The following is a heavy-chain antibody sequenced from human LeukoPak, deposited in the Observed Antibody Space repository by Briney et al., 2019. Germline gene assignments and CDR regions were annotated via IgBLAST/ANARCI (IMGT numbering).Heavy chain of an antibody. D-gene: IGHD3-10*01. CDR2: IYTSGST. J-gene: IGHJ4*02. V-gene: IGHV4-4*07. CDR3: VRAMGSGSEYYFDY. CDR1: GGSISSYY. Sequence: PSETLSLTCTVSGGSISSYYWSWIRQPAGKGLEWIGRIYTSGSTNYNPSLKSRVTMSVDTSKNQFSLKLSSVTAADTAVYYCVRAMGSGSEYYFDYWGQGTLVTVSS.